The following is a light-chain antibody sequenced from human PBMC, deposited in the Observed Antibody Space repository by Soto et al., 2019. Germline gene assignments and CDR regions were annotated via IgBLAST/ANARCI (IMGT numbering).Light chain of an antibody. CDR2: AAS. CDR3: QQYGSSPLT. J-gene: IGKJ4*01. CDR1: QSVSSNY. V-gene: IGKV3-20*01. Sequence: EIVLTQSPATPSLSPGERATLSCRAGQSVSSNYLAWYQQKPGQAPRLLIYAASSRATGIPDRFSGSGSGTDFTLTISRLEPEDFAVYYCQQYGSSPLTFGGGTKVDIK.